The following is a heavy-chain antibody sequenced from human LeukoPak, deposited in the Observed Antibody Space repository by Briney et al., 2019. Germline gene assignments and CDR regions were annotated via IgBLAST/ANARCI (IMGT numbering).Heavy chain of an antibody. J-gene: IGHJ6*03. V-gene: IGHV1-18*01. CDR3: ARGRYNYGYGGPNYMHV. D-gene: IGHD5-24*01. Sequence: ASLKVSCKTSGYTFSPDGIRSVRHGPGDGREWGGGVNTYNGDTTSEQKLQDRVTMTTDTSTTTVYMDLGNLRSDDTAVYFCARGRYNYGYGGPNYMHVWGEGTT. CDR1: GYTFSPDG. CDR2: VNTYNGDT.